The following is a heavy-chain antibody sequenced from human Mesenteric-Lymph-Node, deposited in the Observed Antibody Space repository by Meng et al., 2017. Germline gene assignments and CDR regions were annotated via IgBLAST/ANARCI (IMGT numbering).Heavy chain of an antibody. Sequence: TRKESVPSLVKPTPPLTSTCILYCYSLSTSGVGVGCTRQPPGKALECLAIIYGDDEKRYSPSLESRLTVTKDTSKNQVVLTMTNMVPVDTATYYCARAAARPSDWFDPWGQGTLVTVSS. CDR2: IYGDDEK. CDR3: ARAAARPSDWFDP. CDR1: CYSLSTSGVG. J-gene: IGHJ5*02. V-gene: IGHV2-5*02. D-gene: IGHD6-6*01.